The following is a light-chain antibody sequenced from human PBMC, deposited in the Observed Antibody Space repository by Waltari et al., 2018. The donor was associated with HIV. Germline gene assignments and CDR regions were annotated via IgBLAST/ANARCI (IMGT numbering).Light chain of an antibody. CDR1: SSNIGAGFD. Sequence: HSVLTQPPSVSGAPGQRVTISCTGSSSNIGAGFDVHWYQQLPGTAPKLLIFRNNSGPSGVPDRFSGAKSGTSASLAITGLQAEDEADYYCQSFDNSLSALFGGGTKLTVL. CDR3: QSFDNSLSAL. CDR2: RNN. J-gene: IGLJ2*01. V-gene: IGLV1-40*01.